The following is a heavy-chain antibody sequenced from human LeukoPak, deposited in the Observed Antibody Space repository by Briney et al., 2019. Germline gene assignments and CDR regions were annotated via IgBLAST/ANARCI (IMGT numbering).Heavy chain of an antibody. Sequence: SGTLSLTCAVSGGSISNNWWSWVRQPPGKGLEWIGESYHRGSPTYNPSLKSRATISLDTSKDQFSLKLTSLTAADTAVYYCATKGMTVAGDSWGQGIQVAVSS. J-gene: IGHJ4*02. CDR3: ATKGMTVAGDS. V-gene: IGHV4-4*02. CDR2: SYHRGSP. CDR1: GGSISNNW. D-gene: IGHD6-19*01.